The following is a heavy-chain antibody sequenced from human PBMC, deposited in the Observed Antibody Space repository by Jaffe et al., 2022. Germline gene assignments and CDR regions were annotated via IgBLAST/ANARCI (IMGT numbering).Heavy chain of an antibody. V-gene: IGHV3-7*05. CDR3: ARDASGSYYTLWYFDL. D-gene: IGHD1-26*01. J-gene: IGHJ2*01. Sequence: EVQLVESGGGLVQPGGSLRLSCAASGFTFSSYWMSWVRQAPGKGLEWVANIKQDGSEKYYVDSVKGRFTISRDNAKNSLYLQMNSLRAEDTAVYYCARDASGSYYTLWYFDLWGRGTLVTVSS. CDR1: GFTFSSYW. CDR2: IKQDGSEK.